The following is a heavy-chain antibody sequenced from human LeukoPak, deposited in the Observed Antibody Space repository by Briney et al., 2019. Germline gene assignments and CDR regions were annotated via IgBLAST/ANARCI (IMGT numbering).Heavy chain of an antibody. V-gene: IGHV1-69*01. CDR3: ARTPFGVARNWYYHYYMDV. CDR1: GGTFSSYA. CDR2: IIPIFGTA. D-gene: IGHD3-3*01. J-gene: IGHJ6*03. Sequence: SVKVSCKASGGTFSSYAISWVRQAPGRGLEWMGGIIPIFGTANYAQKFQGRVTINDGESTSTAYMELSSLRSEDTAVYYCARTPFGVARNWYYHYYMDVWGKGTTVTVSS.